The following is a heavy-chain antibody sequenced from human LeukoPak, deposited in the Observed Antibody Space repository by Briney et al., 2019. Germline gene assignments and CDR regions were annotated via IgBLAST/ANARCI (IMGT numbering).Heavy chain of an antibody. D-gene: IGHD2-2*01. CDR3: ARERGYCSSTSCYGGYGMDV. V-gene: IGHV4-59*01. J-gene: IGHJ6*02. CDR2: IFYSGST. CDR1: GGSISSYY. Sequence: SETLSLPCTVSGGSISSYYWSWFRHPPGKGPEGMGYIFYSGSTNYNPSLKSRVTISVDTSKNQFSLKLSSVTAADTVVYYCARERGYCSSTSCYGGYGMDVWGQGTTVTVSS.